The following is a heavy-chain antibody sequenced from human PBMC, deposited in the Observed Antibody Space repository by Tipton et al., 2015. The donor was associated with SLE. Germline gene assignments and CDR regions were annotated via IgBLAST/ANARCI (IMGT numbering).Heavy chain of an antibody. J-gene: IGHJ6*02. CDR1: GFTFDDYT. CDR3: ARGFGVTMVRGVIYYYYGMDV. Sequence: SLRLSCAASGFTFDDYTMHWLRQAPGKGLEWVSLISWDGGSTYYADSVKGRFTISRDNNKNSLYLQMNSLRAGDTAVYYCARGFGVTMVRGVIYYYYGMDVWDQGTTVTVSS. CDR2: ISWDGGST. V-gene: IGHV3-43*01. D-gene: IGHD3-10*01.